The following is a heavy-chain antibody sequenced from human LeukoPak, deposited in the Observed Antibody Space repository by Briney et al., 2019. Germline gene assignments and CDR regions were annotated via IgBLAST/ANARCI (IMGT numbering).Heavy chain of an antibody. CDR2: ISGDGGST. CDR1: GVAFVEYA. Sequence: GGSLRLFCAASGVAFVEYAMHWVRQAPGQGLEWVSLISGDGGSTYNADSVKGRFTISRHNSKTSLYLQMNSLRTEDTALYYCAKDYVAVAGTSGDYYYYGMDVWGQGTTVTVSS. CDR3: AKDYVAVAGTSGDYYYYGMDV. J-gene: IGHJ6*02. V-gene: IGHV3-43*02. D-gene: IGHD6-19*01.